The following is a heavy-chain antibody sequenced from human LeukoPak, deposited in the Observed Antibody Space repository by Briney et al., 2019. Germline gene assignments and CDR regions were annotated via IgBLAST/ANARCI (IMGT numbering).Heavy chain of an antibody. D-gene: IGHD3-3*01. CDR2: ISAYSGNT. CDR3: ARAPDDYDFWSGPFDY. Sequence: ASVKVSCKASGYSFTSYGISWVRQAPGQGLEWMGWISAYSGNTNYAQNLQGRVTMTTDTSTSTAYMELRSLRSDDTAVYYCARAPDDYDFWSGPFDYWGRGTLVTVSS. V-gene: IGHV1-18*04. CDR1: GYSFTSYG. J-gene: IGHJ4*02.